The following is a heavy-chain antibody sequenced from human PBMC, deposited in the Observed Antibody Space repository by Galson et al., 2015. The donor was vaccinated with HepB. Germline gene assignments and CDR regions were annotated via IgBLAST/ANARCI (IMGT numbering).Heavy chain of an antibody. CDR1: GFTFSDYY. V-gene: IGHV3-11*06. CDR2: ISSSSSYT. J-gene: IGHJ3*02. CDR3: ARDPMGVRYDDAFDI. D-gene: IGHD3-9*01. Sequence: SLRLSCAASGFTFSDYYMSWIRQAPGKGLEWVSYISSSSSYTNYADSVKGRFTISRDNAKNSLYLQMNSLRAEDTAVYYCARDPMGVRYDDAFDIWGQGTMVTVSS.